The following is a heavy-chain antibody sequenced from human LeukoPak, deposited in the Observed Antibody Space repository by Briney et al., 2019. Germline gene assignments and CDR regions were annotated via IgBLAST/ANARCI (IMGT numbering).Heavy chain of an antibody. D-gene: IGHD2-2*01. CDR1: GFTFSSYA. CDR3: AKGSSPVVPAAMDY. V-gene: IGHV3-23*01. Sequence: GGSLRLSCAASGFTFSSYAMSWVRQAPGKGLEWVSAISGSGGSTYYADSVKGWFTISRDNSKNTLYLQMNSLRAEDTAVYYCAKGSSPVVPAAMDYWGQGTLVTVSS. J-gene: IGHJ4*02. CDR2: ISGSGGST.